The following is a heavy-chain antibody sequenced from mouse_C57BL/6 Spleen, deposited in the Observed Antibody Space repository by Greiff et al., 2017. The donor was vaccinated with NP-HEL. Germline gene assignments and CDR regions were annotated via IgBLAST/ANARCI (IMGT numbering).Heavy chain of an antibody. CDR2: ISNLAYSI. CDR3: ARQRTAQAALAY. V-gene: IGHV5-15*01. CDR1: GFTFSDYG. Sequence: DVMLVESGGGLVQPGGSLKLSCAASGFTFSDYGMAWVRQAPRKGPEWVAFISNLAYSIYYADTVTGRFTISRENAKNTLYLEMSSLRSEDTAMYYCARQRTAQAALAYWGQGTLVTVSA. D-gene: IGHD3-2*02. J-gene: IGHJ3*01.